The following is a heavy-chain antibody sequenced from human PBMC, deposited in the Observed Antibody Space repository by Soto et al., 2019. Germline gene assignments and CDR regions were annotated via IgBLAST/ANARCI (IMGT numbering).Heavy chain of an antibody. CDR3: ARVRHQVELIWFGEPPRGDWFDT. CDR1: GYTFTSYG. CDR2: ISAYNGNT. Sequence: ASVKVSCKASGYTFTSYGIGWVRQAPGQGLQWMGWISAYNGNTNYAQKLQGRVTMTTDTSTSTAYMELRSLRSDDTAVYYCARVRHQVELIWFGEPPRGDWFDTWG. V-gene: IGHV1-18*01. D-gene: IGHD3-10*01. J-gene: IGHJ5*01.